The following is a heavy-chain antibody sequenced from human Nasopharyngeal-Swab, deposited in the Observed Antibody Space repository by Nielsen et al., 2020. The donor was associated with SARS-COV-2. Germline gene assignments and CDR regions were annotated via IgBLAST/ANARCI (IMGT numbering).Heavy chain of an antibody. J-gene: IGHJ4*02. V-gene: IGHV3-30*03. D-gene: IGHD4-17*01. Sequence: GESLKISCAASGFTFSSFGMHWVRQAPGKGLEWVAFIAHDASNEYYGDSVKGRFSISRDSSKNTLYLQMDSLRGEDTAVYYRARDAPAHYGAFYWGRGTPVTVSS. CDR1: GFTFSSFG. CDR2: IAHDASNE. CDR3: ARDAPAHYGAFY.